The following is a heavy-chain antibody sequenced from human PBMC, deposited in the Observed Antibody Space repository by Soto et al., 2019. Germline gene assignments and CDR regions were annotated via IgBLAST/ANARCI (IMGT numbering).Heavy chain of an antibody. CDR1: GVTFSSYG. Sequence: QVQLVESGGGVVQPGRSLRLDCAASGVTFSSYGMHWVRQAPGKGLECVAVIWYDGSNKYYAASVKGRFTSSRDNSKNTLYLQMNSLRAEYTAVYYCARHNDYGGGRYRDPRECDYWGQGTLVTVSS. J-gene: IGHJ4*02. CDR2: IWYDGSNK. CDR3: ARHNDYGGGRYRDPRECDY. D-gene: IGHD3-16*02. V-gene: IGHV3-33*01.